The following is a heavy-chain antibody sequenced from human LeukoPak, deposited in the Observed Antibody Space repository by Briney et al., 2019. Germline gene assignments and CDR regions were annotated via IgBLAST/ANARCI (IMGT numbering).Heavy chain of an antibody. D-gene: IGHD3-22*01. V-gene: IGHV4-39*01. J-gene: IGHJ3*02. CDR2: IYYSGST. Sequence: SETLSLTCTVSGGSISSSSYYWGWIRQPPGKGLEWIGSIYYSGSTYYNPSLKSRVTISVDTSKNQFSLKLSSVTAADTAVYYCARPYLIDSSGYFWGWGAFDIWGQGTMVTVSS. CDR1: GGSISSSSYY. CDR3: ARPYLIDSSGYFWGWGAFDI.